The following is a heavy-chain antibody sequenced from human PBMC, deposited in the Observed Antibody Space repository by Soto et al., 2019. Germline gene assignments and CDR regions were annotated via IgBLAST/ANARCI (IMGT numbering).Heavy chain of an antibody. Sequence: QVQLVESGGGVVQPGRSLRLSCVASGFTFSNYGMHWVRQAPGKGPEWVAVIWYDGSNKDYADSVKGRFTISRDNSRNTLYLQMNSRRAGDTAVFYCASAFEPGDYWGQGTLVTVSS. D-gene: IGHD3-3*02. CDR1: GFTFSNYG. CDR2: IWYDGSNK. CDR3: ASAFEPGDY. J-gene: IGHJ4*02. V-gene: IGHV3-33*01.